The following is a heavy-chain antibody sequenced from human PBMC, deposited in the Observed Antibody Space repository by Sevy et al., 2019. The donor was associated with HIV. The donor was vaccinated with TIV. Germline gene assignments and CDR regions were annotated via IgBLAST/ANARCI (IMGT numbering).Heavy chain of an antibody. Sequence: GGSLRLSCAASGFNFRNVWMSWVRQAPGKGLEWIGLIKSNTDGETTEYGATVKGGITNSRDDSKNTLFLQVNSLKAEDTALYYGATISTVGSLAYWGRGTLVTGSS. CDR2: IKSNTDGETT. CDR3: ATISTVGSLAY. J-gene: IGHJ4*02. CDR1: GFNFRNVW. V-gene: IGHV3-15*01. D-gene: IGHD6-13*01.